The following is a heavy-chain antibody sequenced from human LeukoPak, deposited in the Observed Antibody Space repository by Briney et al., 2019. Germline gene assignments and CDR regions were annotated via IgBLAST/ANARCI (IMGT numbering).Heavy chain of an antibody. V-gene: IGHV1-2*02. Sequence: ASVKVSCKASGYTFTGYYMHWVRQAPGQGLEWMGWINPNSGGTNYAQKFQGRVTMTRNTSISTAYTELSSLRSEDTAVYYCARPHSGYDPMGYFDLWGRGTLVTVSS. CDR2: INPNSGGT. D-gene: IGHD5-12*01. J-gene: IGHJ2*01. CDR1: GYTFTGYY. CDR3: ARPHSGYDPMGYFDL.